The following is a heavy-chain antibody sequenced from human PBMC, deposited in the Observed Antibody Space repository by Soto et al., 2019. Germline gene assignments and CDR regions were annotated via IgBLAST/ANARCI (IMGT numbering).Heavy chain of an antibody. Sequence: GGSLRLSCAASGLPSSSFEMNWVRQAPGKGLEWLSYIIRSGTPIYYADAVKGRITTSIDNAKYTLYLKMTSLRVEDTAVYYCARTACSGGRCYPFLMDVWGQGTTVTVSS. CDR3: ARTACSGGRCYPFLMDV. D-gene: IGHD2-15*01. V-gene: IGHV3-48*03. CDR1: GLPSSSFE. J-gene: IGHJ6*02. CDR2: IIRSGTPI.